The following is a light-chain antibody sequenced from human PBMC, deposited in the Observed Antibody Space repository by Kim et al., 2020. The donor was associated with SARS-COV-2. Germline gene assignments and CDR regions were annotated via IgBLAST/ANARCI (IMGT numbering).Light chain of an antibody. V-gene: IGLV3-19*01. CDR2: GKN. Sequence: FGPTVRITCQGDSRRSYYASWYQQKPGQAPVLVIYGKNNRPSGIPDRFSGSSSGNTASLTITGAQAEDEADYYCNSRDSSGNHHYVFGTGTKVTV. CDR1: SRRSYY. CDR3: NSRDSSGNHHYV. J-gene: IGLJ1*01.